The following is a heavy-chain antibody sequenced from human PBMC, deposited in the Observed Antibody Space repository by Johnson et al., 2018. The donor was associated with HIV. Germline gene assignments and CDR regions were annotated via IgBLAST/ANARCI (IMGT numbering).Heavy chain of an antibody. CDR1: GFTVSSNY. J-gene: IGHJ3*02. D-gene: IGHD4-11*01. CDR3: AREGNYAAFDI. Sequence: VQLVESGGGVVQPGGSLRLSCAASGFTVSSNYMNWVRQAPGKGLEWVSVIYSGGNTYYADSVKGRFTISRDNSKNTLYLQMNSLRAEDTAVYYCAREGNYAAFDIWGQGTMVTVSS. CDR2: IYSGGNT. V-gene: IGHV3-66*02.